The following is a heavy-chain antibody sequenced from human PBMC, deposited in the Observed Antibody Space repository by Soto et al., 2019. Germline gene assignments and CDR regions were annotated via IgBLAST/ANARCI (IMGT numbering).Heavy chain of an antibody. CDR2: IRSKANSYAT. V-gene: IGHV3-73*01. CDR1: GFTFSGSA. J-gene: IGHJ4*02. CDR3: TSPAYCISTSCYPGY. D-gene: IGHD2-2*01. Sequence: EVQLVESGGGLVQPGGSLKLSCAASGFTFSGSAMHWVRQASGKGLEWVGRIRSKANSYATAYAASVKGRFTISRDDSKNTAYLQMNSLKTEDTAVYYCTSPAYCISTSCYPGYWGQGTLVTVSS.